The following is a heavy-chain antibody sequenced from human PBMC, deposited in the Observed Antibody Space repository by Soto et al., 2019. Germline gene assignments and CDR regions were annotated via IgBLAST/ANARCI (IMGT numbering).Heavy chain of an antibody. CDR1: GYPFSNYA. Sequence: ASVKVSCKASGYPFSNYAIGWVRQAPGQGLEWMGWVSPYNGNANYTEKFQGRVSMTTDTSTTTAYIELTSLTSDDTAIYYCGTAISLIMSSPAYWRQGTLVTISS. CDR2: VSPYNGNA. V-gene: IGHV1-18*04. D-gene: IGHD3-3*01. J-gene: IGHJ4*02. CDR3: GTAISLIMSSPAY.